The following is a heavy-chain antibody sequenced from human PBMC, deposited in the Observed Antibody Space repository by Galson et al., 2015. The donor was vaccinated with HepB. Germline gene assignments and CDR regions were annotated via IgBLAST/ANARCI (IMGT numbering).Heavy chain of an antibody. J-gene: IGHJ5*02. V-gene: IGHV5-51*01. D-gene: IGHD2-15*01. CDR2: IYPGDSDA. CDR1: GYNFTSYW. Sequence: QSGAEVKKPGESLKISCKGSGYNFTSYWIGWVRQMPGKGLECMAIIYPGDSDARYSPSFQGQVTISADKSISTAYLQWNSLKASDTAMYYCARGEGTCSGGSCYSGDFLLRRRNWFDPWGQGTLVTVSS. CDR3: ARGEGTCSGGSCYSGDFLLRRRNWFDP.